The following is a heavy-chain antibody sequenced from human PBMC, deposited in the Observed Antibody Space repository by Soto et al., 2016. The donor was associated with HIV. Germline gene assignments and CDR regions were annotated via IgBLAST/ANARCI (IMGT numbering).Heavy chain of an antibody. J-gene: IGHJ4*02. V-gene: IGHV3-48*01. CDR3: ARNPPAGLVTRPYYFDY. CDR1: GFTFSNYA. Sequence: EVQLVESGGGLVQPGGSLRLSCAASGFTFSNYATNWVRQAPGKGLEWVSYISSRTDTIYYRDSVKGRFTISRDNAKNSLYLQMNSLRAEDTAVYYCARNPPAGLVTRPYYFDYWGQGTLVTVSS. D-gene: IGHD3-9*01. CDR2: ISSRTDTI.